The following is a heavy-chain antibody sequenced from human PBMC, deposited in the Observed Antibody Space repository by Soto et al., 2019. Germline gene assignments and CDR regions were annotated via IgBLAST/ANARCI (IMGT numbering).Heavy chain of an antibody. Sequence: EVQLVESGGGLVKPGGSLRLSCAASGFTFSSYSMNWVRQAPGKGLEWVSSISSSSSYIYYADSVKGRFTISRDNAKNSLYLQMNSLRAEDTAVYYCARDLPIAAASFDYWGQGTLVTVSS. D-gene: IGHD6-13*01. J-gene: IGHJ4*02. CDR2: ISSSSSYI. CDR3: ARDLPIAAASFDY. V-gene: IGHV3-21*01. CDR1: GFTFSSYS.